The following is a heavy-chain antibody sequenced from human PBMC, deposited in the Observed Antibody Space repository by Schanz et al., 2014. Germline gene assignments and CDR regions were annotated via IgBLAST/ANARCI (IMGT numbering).Heavy chain of an antibody. CDR3: ARAGRGYAYPLNSYPRDV. V-gene: IGHV1-69*02. CDR2: IIPFLAVS. Sequence: QDQLLQSGAAVKKPGSSVRVSCKASGGTLATYKIAWVRQVPGQGLEWMGRIIPFLAVSNYAQDFQGRVTFTADRATSTVHMDLRSLRSEDTGLYYCARAGRGYAYPLNSYPRDVWGQGTTVSVSS. CDR1: GGTLATYK. D-gene: IGHD3-16*01. J-gene: IGHJ6*02.